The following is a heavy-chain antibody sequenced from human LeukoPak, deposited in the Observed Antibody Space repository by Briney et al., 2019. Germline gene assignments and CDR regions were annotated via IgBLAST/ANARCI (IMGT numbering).Heavy chain of an antibody. V-gene: IGHV4-34*01. J-gene: IGHJ4*02. CDR3: ARGFYGSGSYLVR. CDR1: GGSFSGYY. CDR2: INHSGST. D-gene: IGHD3-10*01. Sequence: SETPSLTCAVYGGSFSGYYWSWIRQPPGKGLEWIGEINHSGSTNYNPSLKSRVTISVDTSKNQFSLKLSSVTAADTAVYYCARGFYGSGSYLVRWGQGTLVTVSS.